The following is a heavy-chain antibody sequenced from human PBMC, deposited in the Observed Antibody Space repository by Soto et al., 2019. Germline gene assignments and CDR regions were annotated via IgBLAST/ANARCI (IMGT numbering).Heavy chain of an antibody. J-gene: IGHJ4*02. CDR1: GFSLTTSGVG. CDR3: SHRVLRTVFGLVTTTAIYFDF. D-gene: IGHD3-3*01. V-gene: IGHV2-5*02. CDR2: IYWDDDK. Sequence: QITLNEAGPTQVKPRQTLTLTCTFSGFSLTTSGVGVGWIRQSPGKAPEWLALIYWDDDKGYSPSLKSRLTITQDTSNNQVVLTMADLDPADTATYYCSHRVLRTVFGLVTTTAIYFDFWGQGTPVAVSS.